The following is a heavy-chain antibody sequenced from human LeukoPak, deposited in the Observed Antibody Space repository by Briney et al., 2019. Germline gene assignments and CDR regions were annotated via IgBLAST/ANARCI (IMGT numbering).Heavy chain of an antibody. Sequence: GGSLRLSCAASGFTFSSYEMNWVRQAPGRGLEWVSYISRSGSTIYYADSVKGRFTISRDNAKNSLYLQMNSLRAEDTAVYYCARDLVAVAATFDYWGQGTLVTVSS. CDR2: ISRSGSTI. D-gene: IGHD6-19*01. CDR3: ARDLVAVAATFDY. CDR1: GFTFSSYE. J-gene: IGHJ4*02. V-gene: IGHV3-48*03.